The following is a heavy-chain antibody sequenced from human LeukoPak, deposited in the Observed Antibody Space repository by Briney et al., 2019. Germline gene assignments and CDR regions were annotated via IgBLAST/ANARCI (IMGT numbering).Heavy chain of an antibody. Sequence: GGSLRLSCAASGFTFSSYGMSWVRQAPGKGLEWVSGISGSGGSTYYADSVKGRFTVSRDNSKNTLYLQMNSLRAEDTALYYCARDYFGSPSALDYWGQGTLVTVSS. V-gene: IGHV3-23*01. CDR3: ARDYFGSPSALDY. D-gene: IGHD1-26*01. CDR2: ISGSGGST. J-gene: IGHJ4*02. CDR1: GFTFSSYG.